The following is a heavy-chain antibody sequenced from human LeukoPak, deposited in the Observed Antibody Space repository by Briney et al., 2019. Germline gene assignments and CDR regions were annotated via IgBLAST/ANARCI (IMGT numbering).Heavy chain of an antibody. CDR3: ATSLVSRVDTAIIYYYMDV. V-gene: IGHV1-18*01. J-gene: IGHJ6*03. Sequence: GASVKVSCKASGYTFTSYGISWVRQAPGQGLEWMGWISAYNGNTNYAQKLQGRVTMTTDTSTSTAYMELRSLRSDDTAVYYCATSLVSRVDTAIIYYYMDVWGKGTTVTVSS. CDR2: ISAYNGNT. CDR1: GYTFTSYG. D-gene: IGHD5-18*01.